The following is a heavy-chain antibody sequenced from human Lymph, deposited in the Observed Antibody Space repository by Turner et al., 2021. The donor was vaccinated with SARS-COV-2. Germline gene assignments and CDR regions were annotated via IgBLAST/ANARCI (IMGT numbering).Heavy chain of an antibody. D-gene: IGHD3-22*01. V-gene: IGHV3-48*03. CDR1: GFTLRSYE. CDR2: ISSSGSTI. J-gene: IGHJ2*01. CDR3: ARDQYYDSSGYYFFRASYFDL. Sequence: EVQLVASGGGLVQPGGSLRLSCGASGFTLRSYEMNWVRQAPGKGLEWVSYISSSGSTIYYADSVKGRFTISRDNAKNSLYLQMNSLRAEDTAVYYCARDQYYDSSGYYFFRASYFDLWGRGTLVTVSS.